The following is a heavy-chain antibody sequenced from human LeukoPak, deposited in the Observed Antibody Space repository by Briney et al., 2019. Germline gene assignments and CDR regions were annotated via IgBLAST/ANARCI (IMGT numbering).Heavy chain of an antibody. J-gene: IGHJ6*03. D-gene: IGHD2-2*02. CDR1: GFTFSSYA. CDR2: ISYDGSNK. V-gene: IGHV3-30-3*01. Sequence: GRSLRLSCAASGFTFSSYAMHWVRQAPGKGLEWVAVISYDGSNKYYADSVKGRFTISRDNSKNTLYLQMNSLRAEDTAVYYCARDIVVVPAAIRLEPYYYYYYMDVWGKGTTVTVSS. CDR3: ARDIVVVPAAIRLEPYYYYYYMDV.